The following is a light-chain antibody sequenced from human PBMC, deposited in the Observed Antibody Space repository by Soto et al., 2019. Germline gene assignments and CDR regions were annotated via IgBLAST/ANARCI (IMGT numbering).Light chain of an antibody. V-gene: IGLV1-40*01. CDR3: QSYDSSLSGVV. J-gene: IGLJ2*01. CDR1: SSNIGAGYD. Sequence: QSVLTQPPSVSGAPGQRVTISCTGSSSNIGAGYDVHWYQQLPGTAPKLLIYGNSNRPSGVPDRFSGSKSGTSASLAITGLQAEDEADYYCQSYDSSLSGVVLDGGTKLTVL. CDR2: GNS.